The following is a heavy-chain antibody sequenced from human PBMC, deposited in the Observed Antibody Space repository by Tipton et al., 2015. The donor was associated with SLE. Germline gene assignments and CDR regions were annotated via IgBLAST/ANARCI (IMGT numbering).Heavy chain of an antibody. J-gene: IGHJ6*03. CDR3: ARDAPYYDFWSGQNYYYMDV. D-gene: IGHD3-3*01. V-gene: IGHV3-11*06. CDR1: GFTFSDYY. Sequence: GSLRLSCAASGFTFSDYYMSWIRQAPGKGLEWVSYISSSSSFSNYADSVKGRFTISRDNAKNSLYLQMNSLRAEDTSVYYCARDAPYYDFWSGQNYYYMDVWGKGTTVTVSS. CDR2: ISSSSSFS.